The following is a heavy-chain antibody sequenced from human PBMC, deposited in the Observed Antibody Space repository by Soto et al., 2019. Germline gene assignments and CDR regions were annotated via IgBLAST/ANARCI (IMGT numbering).Heavy chain of an antibody. CDR3: ASGYYYDSSGYGRNIDAFDI. D-gene: IGHD3-22*01. J-gene: IGHJ3*02. CDR1: GYTFTSYA. V-gene: IGHV1-3*01. Sequence: ASVKVSCKASGYTFTSYAMHWVRQAPGQRLEWMGWINAGNGNTKYSQKFQDRVTITRDTSASTAYMELSSLRSEDTAVYYCASGYYYDSSGYGRNIDAFDIWGQGTMVTVSS. CDR2: INAGNGNT.